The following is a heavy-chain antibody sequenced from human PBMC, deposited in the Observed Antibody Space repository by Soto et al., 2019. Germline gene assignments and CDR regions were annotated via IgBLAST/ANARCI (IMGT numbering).Heavy chain of an antibody. V-gene: IGHV3-23*01. Sequence: PGGSLRLSCAASGFTFSSYAMSWVRQAPGKGLEWVSAISGSGGSTYYADSVKGRFTISRDNSKNTLYLQMNSLRAEDTAVYYCAKDPGITGTTSSLFDYWGQGTLVTVSS. CDR2: ISGSGGST. J-gene: IGHJ4*02. D-gene: IGHD1-7*01. CDR1: GFTFSSYA. CDR3: AKDPGITGTTSSLFDY.